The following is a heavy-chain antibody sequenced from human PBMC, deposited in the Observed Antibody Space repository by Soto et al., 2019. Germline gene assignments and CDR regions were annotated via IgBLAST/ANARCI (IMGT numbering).Heavy chain of an antibody. J-gene: IGHJ2*01. CDR2: ISYDGSKQ. Sequence: QVQLVESGGGVVQPGRSLRLSCAASGFTFSSYGIHWVRQTPGKGLEWVAVISYDGSKQYYADSVKGRFTVSRDNSKNTLYLEVNSLRTEDSAVYDCAKDFLTVGATTGVWYFDLWGRGILLTVSS. CDR3: AKDFLTVGATTGVWYFDL. V-gene: IGHV3-30*18. CDR1: GFTFSSYG. D-gene: IGHD1-26*01.